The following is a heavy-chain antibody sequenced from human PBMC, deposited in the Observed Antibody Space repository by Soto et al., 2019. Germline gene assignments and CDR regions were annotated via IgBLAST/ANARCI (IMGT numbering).Heavy chain of an antibody. Sequence: EVQLLESGGGLVQPGGSLGLSCAASGFTFSSYTMSWVRQAPGKGLEWVSAISASGGSPYYADSVKGRFTISRDNSKNTLYLEIDSLRAEDTAVYYCAKGVSRYGDQDYFDCWGQGSLVTVSA. CDR3: AKGVSRYGDQDYFDC. CDR1: GFTFSSYT. V-gene: IGHV3-23*01. CDR2: ISASGGSP. D-gene: IGHD4-17*01. J-gene: IGHJ4*02.